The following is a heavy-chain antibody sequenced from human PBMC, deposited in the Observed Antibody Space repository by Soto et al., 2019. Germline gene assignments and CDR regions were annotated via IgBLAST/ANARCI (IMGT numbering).Heavy chain of an antibody. D-gene: IGHD3-16*01. CDR1: GGSISSSHW. V-gene: IGHV4-4*02. Sequence: QVQLQESGPGLVKPSGTLSLTCAVSGGSISSSHWWTWVRQSPGKGLEYIGEISHSGTSNSNPSLKGRGTLSVYKSKNTFSLTRMSMTAAISAVYYCARVVLTLGRGAFDAWGQGSLVIVSS. J-gene: IGHJ3*01. CDR3: ARVVLTLGRGAFDA. CDR2: ISHSGTS.